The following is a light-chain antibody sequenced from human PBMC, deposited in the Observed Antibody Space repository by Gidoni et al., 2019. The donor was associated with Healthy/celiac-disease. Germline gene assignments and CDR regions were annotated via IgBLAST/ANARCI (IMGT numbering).Light chain of an antibody. Sequence: EIVLTPSPGTLSLSPGERATLSCWASQSVSSNYLAWDQQKPGQAPRLLIYGASSRATGIPDRFSGSGSGTDFTLTISRLEPEDFAVYYCQQYGSSRYTFXXXTKLEIK. CDR2: GAS. CDR1: QSVSSNY. CDR3: QQYGSSRYT. V-gene: IGKV3-20*01. J-gene: IGKJ2*01.